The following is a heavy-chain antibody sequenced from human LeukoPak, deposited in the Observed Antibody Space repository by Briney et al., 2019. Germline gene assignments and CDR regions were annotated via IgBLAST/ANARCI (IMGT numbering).Heavy chain of an antibody. CDR3: ARVLHRRNYDSSVYYGY. Sequence: GGSLRLSCAASGFTFSIYSMNWVRQAPGKGLEWVSSISSSSSYIYYADSVKGRFTISRDNAKNSLYLQMNSLRAEDTAVYYCARVLHRRNYDSSVYYGYWGQGTLVTVSS. D-gene: IGHD3-22*01. V-gene: IGHV3-21*01. CDR1: GFTFSIYS. CDR2: ISSSSSYI. J-gene: IGHJ4*02.